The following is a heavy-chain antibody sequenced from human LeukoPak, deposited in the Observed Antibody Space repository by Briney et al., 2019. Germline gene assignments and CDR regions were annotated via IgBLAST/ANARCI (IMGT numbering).Heavy chain of an antibody. D-gene: IGHD4-17*01. CDR2: ISFDGTNK. V-gene: IGHV3-30*04. CDR3: ATDYGDYEPIDY. CDR1: RVPLSHYA. J-gene: IGHJ4*02. Sequence: PGRSLRLSCTASRVPLSHYAMHWVHQAPGRGLEWVAVISFDGTNKYYGDSVEGRFSVSRDNSKNTLYLQMNSLRPDDTAMYYCATDYGDYEPIDYWGQGTLVTVSS.